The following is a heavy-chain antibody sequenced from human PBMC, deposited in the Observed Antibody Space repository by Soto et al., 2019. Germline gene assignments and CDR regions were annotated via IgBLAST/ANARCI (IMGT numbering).Heavy chain of an antibody. J-gene: IGHJ5*02. CDR2: IFHSGST. V-gene: IGHV4-30-2*01. D-gene: IGHD2-2*01. CDR1: GDSISSGGYS. CDR3: ARGMYRNWFDP. Sequence: SETLSLTCAVSGDSISSGGYSWNWIRQPPGKGLEWIGYIFHSGSTYYNPSLKSRVTISVDTSKNQFSLKLSSMTAADTAVYYCARGMYRNWFDPWGQGTLGTVS.